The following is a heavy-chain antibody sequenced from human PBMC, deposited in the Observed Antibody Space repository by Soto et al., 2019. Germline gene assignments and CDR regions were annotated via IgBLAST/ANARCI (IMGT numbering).Heavy chain of an antibody. D-gene: IGHD5-18*01. Sequence: GESLKISCKGSGYSFTNYWIGWVRQMPGKGLEWMGIIYPGDSDTRYSPSFQGQVIISVDQSISTAYLQWSSLQASDTAMYYCARQDYNYAYFDFWGQGTLVTVS. CDR2: IYPGDSDT. CDR3: ARQDYNYAYFDF. CDR1: GYSFTNYW. V-gene: IGHV5-51*01. J-gene: IGHJ4*02.